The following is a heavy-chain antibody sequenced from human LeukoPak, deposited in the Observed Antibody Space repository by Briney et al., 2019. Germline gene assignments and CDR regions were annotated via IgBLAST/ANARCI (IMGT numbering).Heavy chain of an antibody. CDR1: GGSISSYY. Sequence: SETLSLTCTVSGGSISSYYWSWIRQPPGKGLEWIGYIYYSGSTNYNPSLKSRVTISVDTFKNQFSLKLSSVTAADTAVYYCARVSSRAWYAFDIWGQGTMVTVSS. J-gene: IGHJ3*02. CDR2: IYYSGST. D-gene: IGHD6-13*01. V-gene: IGHV4-59*01. CDR3: ARVSSRAWYAFDI.